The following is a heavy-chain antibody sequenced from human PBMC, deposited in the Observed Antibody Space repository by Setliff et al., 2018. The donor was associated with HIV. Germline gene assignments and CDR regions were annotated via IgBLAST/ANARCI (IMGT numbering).Heavy chain of an antibody. V-gene: IGHV5-51*01. J-gene: IGHJ4*02. CDR3: ARPTTVVTPGYYFDN. CDR2: IYPGDSDT. Sequence: ESLKISCKGSGYSFTNYWIGWVRQMPGKGLEWMGIIYPGDSDTRYSPSFQGQVTISADKSINTAYLQWSRLKASDTAMYYCARPTTVVTPGYYFDNWGQGTLVTVS. CDR1: GYSFTNYW. D-gene: IGHD4-17*01.